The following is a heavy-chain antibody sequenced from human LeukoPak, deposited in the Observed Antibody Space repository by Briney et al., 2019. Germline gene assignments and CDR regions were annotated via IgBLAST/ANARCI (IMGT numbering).Heavy chain of an antibody. D-gene: IGHD3-3*01. V-gene: IGHV3-30*19. CDR2: ILSDGSKE. CDR1: GFTFSSYG. Sequence: GGSLRLSCAASGFTFSSYGMHWVRQAPGKGLEWVAVILSDGSKEFYTDSVKGRFTISRDNSKNTLYLQMGSLRAEDMAVYYCARSLRFLEWPHFDYWGQGTLVTVSS. J-gene: IGHJ4*02. CDR3: ARSLRFLEWPHFDY.